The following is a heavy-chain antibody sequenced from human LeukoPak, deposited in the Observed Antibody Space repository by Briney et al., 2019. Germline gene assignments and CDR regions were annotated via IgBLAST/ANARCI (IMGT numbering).Heavy chain of an antibody. CDR1: GGSISSYY. V-gene: IGHV4-59*08. CDR2: IYYSGST. J-gene: IGHJ4*02. CDR3: ARRQGYGDWYYFDY. Sequence: KPSETLSLTCTVSGGSISSYYWSWIRQPPGKGLEWIGYIYYSGSTNYNPSLKSRVTISVDTSKNQFSLKLSSVTAADTAVYYCARRQGYGDWYYFDYWGQGTLVTVSS. D-gene: IGHD4-17*01.